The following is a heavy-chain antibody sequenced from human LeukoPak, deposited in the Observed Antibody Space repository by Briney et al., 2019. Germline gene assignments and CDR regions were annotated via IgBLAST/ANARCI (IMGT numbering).Heavy chain of an antibody. CDR1: GYTFTSYG. J-gene: IGHJ5*02. CDR3: ARVGSRVVVPAAMDDDWFDP. V-gene: IGHV1-3*01. Sequence: ASVKVSCKASGYTFTSYGISWVRQAPGQGLEWMGWINAGNGNTKYSQKFQGRVTITRDTSASTAYMELSSLRSEDTAVYYCARVGSRVVVPAAMDDDWFDPWGQGTLVTVSS. D-gene: IGHD2-2*01. CDR2: INAGNGNT.